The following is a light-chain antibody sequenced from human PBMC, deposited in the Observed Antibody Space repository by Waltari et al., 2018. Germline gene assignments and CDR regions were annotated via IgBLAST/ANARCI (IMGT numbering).Light chain of an antibody. Sequence: HSALTQSASVSGSPGQSTTIPCTGTNSAIGTYDYVSWFQQLPGKAPKLIIYDVRNRPLGISNRFSGSKSGITASLSISGLLAEDEAYYYCSSYTSSSTWVFGGGTKLTVL. CDR1: NSAIGTYDY. V-gene: IGLV2-14*03. J-gene: IGLJ3*02. CDR2: DVR. CDR3: SSYTSSSTWV.